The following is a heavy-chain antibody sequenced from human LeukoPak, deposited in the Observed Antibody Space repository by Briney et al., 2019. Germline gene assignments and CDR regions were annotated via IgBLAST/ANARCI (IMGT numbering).Heavy chain of an antibody. CDR1: GFTFSSYL. D-gene: IGHD3-3*01. CDR3: GRVSYDFWSGAYYYYGMDV. Sequence: VGSLRLSCAASGFTFSSYLLSWVRQAPGKGLEWVANIKQDGSEKYYVDSVKGRFTISRANAKNSLYLQMNSLRAEEAAEYYCGRVSYDFWSGAYYYYGMDVWGQGTTVTVSS. CDR2: IKQDGSEK. V-gene: IGHV3-7*01. J-gene: IGHJ6*02.